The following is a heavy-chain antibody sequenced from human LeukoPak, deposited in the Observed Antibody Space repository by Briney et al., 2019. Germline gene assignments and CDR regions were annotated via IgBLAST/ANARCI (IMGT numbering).Heavy chain of an antibody. V-gene: IGHV1-69*06. D-gene: IGHD5-12*01. J-gene: IGHJ4*02. CDR3: ARAEDSGYDSAPFDY. CDR1: GGTFSSYA. Sequence: SVKVPCKASGGTFSSYAISWVRQAPGQGLEWMGGIIPIFGTANYAQKFQGRVTITADKSTSTAYMELSSLRSEDTAVYYCARAEDSGYDSAPFDYWGQGTLVTVSS. CDR2: IIPIFGTA.